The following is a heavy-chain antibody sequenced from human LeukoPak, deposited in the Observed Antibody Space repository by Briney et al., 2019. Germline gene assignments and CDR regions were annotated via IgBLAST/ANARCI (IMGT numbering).Heavy chain of an antibody. Sequence: GGSLRLSCAASGFIFSNDYMSWVRQAPGKGLEGVGHIKSKTDGGTTDYAAPVKCRFTISRDDSKNTLYLQMNSLKTEDTALYYCTTDGLFYYYGVDVWGQGTTVTVSS. CDR3: TTDGLFYYYGVDV. D-gene: IGHD3/OR15-3a*01. CDR2: IKSKTDGGTT. J-gene: IGHJ6*02. V-gene: IGHV3-15*01. CDR1: GFIFSNDY.